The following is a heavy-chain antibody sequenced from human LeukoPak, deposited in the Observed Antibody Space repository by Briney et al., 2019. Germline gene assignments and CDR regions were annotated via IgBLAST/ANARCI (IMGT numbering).Heavy chain of an antibody. CDR1: GLPFSSYA. V-gene: IGHV4-59*01. CDR2: LSYNMHS. J-gene: IGHJ4*02. Sequence: GSLRLSCSASGLPFSSYAMHWIRQPPGKGLEWVGFLSYNMHSDYNPSLKSRATISVDTSKNQFSLRLSSVTAADTAIYYCARVAASGTGPDYWGQGTLVTVSS. CDR3: ARVAASGTGPDY. D-gene: IGHD6-13*01.